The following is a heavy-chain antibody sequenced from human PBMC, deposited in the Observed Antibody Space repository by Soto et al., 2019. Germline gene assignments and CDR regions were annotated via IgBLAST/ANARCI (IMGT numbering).Heavy chain of an antibody. CDR1: GGSISSGGYY. D-gene: IGHD2-15*01. CDR3: ARVKRSGGSNWFDP. V-gene: IGHV4-31*03. J-gene: IGHJ5*02. Sequence: PSETLSLTCTVSGGSISSGGYYWSWIRQHPGKGLEWIGYIYYSGSTYYNPSLKSRVTISVDTSKNQFSLKLSSVTAADTAVYYCARVKRSGGSNWFDPWGQGTLVTVSS. CDR2: IYYSGST.